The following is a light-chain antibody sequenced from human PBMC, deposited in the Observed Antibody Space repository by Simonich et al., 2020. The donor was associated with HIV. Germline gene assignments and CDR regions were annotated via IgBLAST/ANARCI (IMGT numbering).Light chain of an antibody. CDR1: SSDVGGYNY. J-gene: IGLJ2*01. CDR2: EGS. Sequence: QSALTQPASVSGSPGQSITISCTEKSSDVGGYNYVSWYQQHPGKAPKLMIYEGSKRPSGVSNRFSGSKSGNTASLTISGLQAEDEADYYCCSYAGSSTFVVFGGGTKLTVL. V-gene: IGLV2-23*03. CDR3: CSYAGSSTFVV.